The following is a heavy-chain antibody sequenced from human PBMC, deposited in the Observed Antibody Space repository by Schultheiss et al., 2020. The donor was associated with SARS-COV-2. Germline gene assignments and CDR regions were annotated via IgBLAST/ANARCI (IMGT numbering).Heavy chain of an antibody. CDR3: AKDNWWGYGDYGRYYYGMDV. V-gene: IGHV3-73*01. CDR1: GFTFSGSA. CDR2: IRSKANSYAT. J-gene: IGHJ6*02. D-gene: IGHD4-17*01. Sequence: GGSLRLSCAASGFTFSGSAMHWVRQASGKGLEWVGRIRSKANSYATAYAASVKGRFTISRDNSKNTLYLQMNSLRAEDTAVYYCAKDNWWGYGDYGRYYYGMDVWGQGTTVTVSS.